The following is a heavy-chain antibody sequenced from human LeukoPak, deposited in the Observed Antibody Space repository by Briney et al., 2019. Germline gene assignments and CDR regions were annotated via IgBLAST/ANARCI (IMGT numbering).Heavy chain of an antibody. CDR1: GFTFSNYN. D-gene: IGHD3-10*01. V-gene: IGHV3-48*04. CDR3: ASLTYYYGFAS. CDR2: ISSSGSTI. Sequence: PGGSLRLSCAASGFTFSNYNMNWVRQAPGKGLEWVSYISSSGSTIYYADSVKGRFTISRDNAKNSLYLQMNSLRAEDTAVYYCASLTYYYGFASWGQGTLATVSS. J-gene: IGHJ5*01.